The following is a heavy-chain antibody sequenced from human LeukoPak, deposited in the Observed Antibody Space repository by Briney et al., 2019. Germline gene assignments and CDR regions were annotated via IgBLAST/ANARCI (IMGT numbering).Heavy chain of an antibody. CDR2: ISWNSGSI. CDR3: AKDMAVGATQHYFDY. V-gene: IGHV3-9*01. J-gene: IGHJ4*02. Sequence: GGSLRLSCAASGFTFDDYAMHWVRQAPGKGLEWVSGISWNSGSIGYADSVKGRFTISRDNAKNSLYLQMNSLRAEDTALYYCAKDMAVGATQHYFDYWGQGTLVTVSS. D-gene: IGHD1-26*01. CDR1: GFTFDDYA.